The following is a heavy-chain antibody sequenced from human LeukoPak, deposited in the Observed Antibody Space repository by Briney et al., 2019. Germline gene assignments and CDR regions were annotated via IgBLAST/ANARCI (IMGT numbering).Heavy chain of an antibody. CDR1: GGSVSSYY. D-gene: IGHD3-22*01. CDR2: IYYSGST. Sequence: PSETLSLTCTVSGGSVSSYYWSWIRQPPGKGLEWIGYIYYSGSTNYNPSLKSRVTISVDTSKNQFSLKLSSVTAADTAVYYCARSPIYDQDAFDIWGQGTMVTVSS. V-gene: IGHV4-59*02. CDR3: ARSPIYDQDAFDI. J-gene: IGHJ3*02.